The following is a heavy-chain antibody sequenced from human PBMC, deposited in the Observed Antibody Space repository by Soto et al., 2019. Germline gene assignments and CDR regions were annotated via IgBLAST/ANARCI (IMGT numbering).Heavy chain of an antibody. Sequence: QLQLQESGLGLVQPSQTLSLTCAVSGGSISSGGYSWSWIRQPPGKGLEWIGYIYHSGSTFYNPSLRSRLTISVDRSMNEFSLKMKSVTAADTAMYYCARAGAKRSSEWPNGFDPWCQGTLVTVSS. J-gene: IGHJ5*02. CDR3: ARAGAKRSSEWPNGFDP. D-gene: IGHD3-3*01. V-gene: IGHV4-30-2*01. CDR2: IYHSGST. CDR1: GGSISSGGYS.